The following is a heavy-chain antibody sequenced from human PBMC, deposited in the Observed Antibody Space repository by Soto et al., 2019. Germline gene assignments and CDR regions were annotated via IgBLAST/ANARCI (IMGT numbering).Heavy chain of an antibody. D-gene: IGHD3-9*01. CDR1: GGSVSSGSYY. V-gene: IGHV4-61*01. J-gene: IGHJ4*02. Sequence: SETLSLTCTVSGGSVSSGSYYWSWIRQPPGKGLEWIGYIYYSGSSNYNPSLKSRVTISVDTSKNQFSLKLSSVTAADTAVYYCARTPDYYDILTGYYLNPYFDYWGQGTLVTVSS. CDR3: ARTPDYYDILTGYYLNPYFDY. CDR2: IYYSGSS.